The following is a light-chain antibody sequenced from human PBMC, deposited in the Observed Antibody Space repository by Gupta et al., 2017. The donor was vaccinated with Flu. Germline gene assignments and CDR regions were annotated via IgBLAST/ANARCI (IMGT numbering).Light chain of an antibody. CDR1: QSISSY. Sequence: SSLSASVGDRVIITCRASQSISSYLHWYQQKPGKAPKLLIYAASSLQSGVPSRFSGSGSGTDFTLTISSRQPEDFATYFCLQTYSSSPQTFGGGTRVEIK. CDR2: AAS. CDR3: LQTYSSSPQT. J-gene: IGKJ4*01. V-gene: IGKV1-39*01.